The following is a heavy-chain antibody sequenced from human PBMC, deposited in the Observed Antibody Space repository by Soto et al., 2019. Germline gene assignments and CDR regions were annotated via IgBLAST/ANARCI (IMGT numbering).Heavy chain of an antibody. V-gene: IGHV3-30*18. CDR3: AKDLAGLEYYFDY. J-gene: IGHJ4*02. D-gene: IGHD3-9*01. CDR1: GFTFSSYG. CDR2: ISYDGSNK. Sequence: LGGSLRLSCAASGFTFSSYGMHWVRQAPGKGLEWVAVISYDGSNKYYADSVKGRFTISRDNSKNTLYLQMNNLRAEDTAVYYCAKDLAGLEYYFDYWGQGTLVTVSS.